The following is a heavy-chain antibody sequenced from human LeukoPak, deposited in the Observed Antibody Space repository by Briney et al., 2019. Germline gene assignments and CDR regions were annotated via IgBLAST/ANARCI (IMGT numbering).Heavy chain of an antibody. CDR2: INPNSGGT. J-gene: IGHJ5*02. D-gene: IGHD1-26*01. CDR3: ARFATTLGATKVNHWFDP. V-gene: IGHV1-2*02. Sequence: ASVKVSCKASGYTFTGYYMHWVRQAPGQGLEWMGWINPNSGGTNYAQKFQGRVTMTRDTSISTAYMELSRLRSDDTAVYYCARFATTLGATKVNHWFDPWGQGTLVTVSS. CDR1: GYTFTGYY.